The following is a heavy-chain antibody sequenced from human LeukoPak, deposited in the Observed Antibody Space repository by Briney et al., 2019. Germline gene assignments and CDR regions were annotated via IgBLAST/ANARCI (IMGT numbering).Heavy chain of an antibody. J-gene: IGHJ4*02. CDR3: ARGRAFFGELFYFDY. V-gene: IGHV4-34*01. Sequence: PSETLSLTCASYGGSFSGYHWSWIRQPPGKGLEWIGEINYSGSTNYNPSLKSRVTISVDTSKSQFSLKLNSMTAADTAVYYCARGRAFFGELFYFDYWGQGTLVAVSS. CDR2: INYSGST. D-gene: IGHD3-10*01. CDR1: GGSFSGYH.